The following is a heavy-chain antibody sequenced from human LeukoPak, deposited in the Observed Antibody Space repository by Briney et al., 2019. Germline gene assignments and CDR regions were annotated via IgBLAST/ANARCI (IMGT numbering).Heavy chain of an antibody. CDR2: ISYDGSNK. V-gene: IGHV3-30*04. Sequence: GGSLRLPCAASGFTFSSYAMHWVRQAPGKGLEWVAVISYDGSNKYYADSVKGRFTISRDNSKNTLYLQMNSLRAEDTAVYYCARAHYYDSSGYYSDAFDIWGQGTMVTVSS. CDR1: GFTFSSYA. D-gene: IGHD3-22*01. J-gene: IGHJ3*02. CDR3: ARAHYYDSSGYYSDAFDI.